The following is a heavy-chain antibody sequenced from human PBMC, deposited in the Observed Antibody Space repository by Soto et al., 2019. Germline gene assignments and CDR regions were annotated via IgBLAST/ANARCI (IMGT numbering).Heavy chain of an antibody. V-gene: IGHV1-18*01. CDR1: GDTFTNFG. CDR3: ARVVRGVVNWFDP. CDR2: IATYNSNR. Sequence: VSSVKVSCKTSGDTFTNFGLSWVRQAPGQGLEWMGWIATYNSNRNLAQKFQGRLTLTTDTSTSTAYMELKSLGYDDTAVYYCARVVRGVVNWFDPWGHGTLVT. J-gene: IGHJ5*02. D-gene: IGHD3-10*01.